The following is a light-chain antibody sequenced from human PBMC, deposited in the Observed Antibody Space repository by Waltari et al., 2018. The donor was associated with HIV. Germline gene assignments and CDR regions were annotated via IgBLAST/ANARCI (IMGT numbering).Light chain of an antibody. J-gene: IGLJ3*02. V-gene: IGLV2-14*01. CDR3: SSYINTDTLV. CDR2: GVC. Sequence: QSALTQPASVSGSLGQSITISCTGPSSDIGLYNLVSWYQQHPVKAPQLVMHGVCTRHSGVSDRCSGSKSGNTASLTISTLQAEDEADYYCSSYINTDTLVFGGGTKLTVL. CDR1: SSDIGLYNL.